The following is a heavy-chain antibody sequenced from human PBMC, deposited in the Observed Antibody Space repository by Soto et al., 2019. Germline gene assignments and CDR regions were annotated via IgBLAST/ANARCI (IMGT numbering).Heavy chain of an antibody. CDR3: TRDQRGYDFWSGYYSSYYYYGMDV. V-gene: IGHV3-49*03. J-gene: IGHJ6*02. Sequence: SLRLSCTASGFTFGDYAMSWFRQAPGKGLEWVGFIRSKAYGGTTEYAASVKGRFTISRDDSKSIAYLQMNSLKTEDTAVYYCTRDQRGYDFWSGYYSSYYYYGMDVWGQGTTVTVSS. D-gene: IGHD3-3*01. CDR1: GFTFGDYA. CDR2: IRSKAYGGTT.